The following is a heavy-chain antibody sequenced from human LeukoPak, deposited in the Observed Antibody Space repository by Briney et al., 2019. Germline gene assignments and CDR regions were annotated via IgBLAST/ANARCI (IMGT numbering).Heavy chain of an antibody. Sequence: ASVKVSCKVFGNSLIYLSMHWVRQAPGKGLEWLGGLDPEGGGLIYAQHLQGRVIMTEDTSTDTGYMELRSLKSEDTGVYYCATVFPQRGYYYMDVWGTGTTVTVSS. J-gene: IGHJ6*03. V-gene: IGHV1-24*01. CDR3: ATVFPQRGYYYMDV. CDR2: LDPEGGGL. CDR1: GNSLIYLS. D-gene: IGHD6-25*01.